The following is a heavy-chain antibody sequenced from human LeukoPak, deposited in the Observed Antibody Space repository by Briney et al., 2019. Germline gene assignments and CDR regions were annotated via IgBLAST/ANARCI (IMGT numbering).Heavy chain of an antibody. CDR3: ARHRWGDTYFDY. V-gene: IGHV1-18*01. CDR2: ISAYNGDT. CDR1: GYTLSSYG. J-gene: IGHJ4*02. Sequence: GSSVKVSCKASGYTLSSYGISWVRQAPGQGPAWMGWISAYNGDTNYAQNLQGRVTMTTDTSTSAAYMELRSLSSDDTAVYYCARHRWGDTYFDYWGQGTLVTVSS. D-gene: IGHD3-16*01.